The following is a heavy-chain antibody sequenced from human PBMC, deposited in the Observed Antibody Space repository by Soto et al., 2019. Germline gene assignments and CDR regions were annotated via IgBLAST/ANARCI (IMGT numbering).Heavy chain of an antibody. J-gene: IGHJ4*02. CDR1: GYTFTSYY. D-gene: IGHD3-3*01. V-gene: IGHV1-46*01. CDR3: ARSQGAGDKDYDFWSGYYYFDY. CDR2: INPSGGST. Sequence: ASVKVSCKASGYTFTSYYMHWVRQAPGQGLEWMGIINPSGGSTSYAQKFQGRVTMTRDTSTSTVYMELSSLRSEDTAVYYCARSQGAGDKDYDFWSGYYYFDYWGQGTLVTVSS.